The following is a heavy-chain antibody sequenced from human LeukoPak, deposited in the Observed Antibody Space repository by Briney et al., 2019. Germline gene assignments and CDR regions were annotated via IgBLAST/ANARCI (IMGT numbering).Heavy chain of an antibody. V-gene: IGHV3-30-3*01. Sequence: GRSLRLSCAASGFTFSSYAMHWVRQAPGKGLEWVAVISYDGSNKYYADSVKGRFTISRDNSKNTLYLQMNSLRAEDTAVYYCARDHSYDILTALIGDPTADYWGQGTLVTVSS. CDR1: GFTFSSYA. CDR2: ISYDGSNK. CDR3: ARDHSYDILTALIGDPTADY. J-gene: IGHJ4*02. D-gene: IGHD3-9*01.